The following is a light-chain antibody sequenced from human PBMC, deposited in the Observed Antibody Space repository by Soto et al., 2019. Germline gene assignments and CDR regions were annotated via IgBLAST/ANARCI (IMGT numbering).Light chain of an antibody. CDR1: SGHSSYA. V-gene: IGLV4-69*01. CDR2: LSSDGSH. Sequence: LVLTQSPSASASLGASVKLTCTLSSGHSSYAIAWHQQQPEKGPRYLMKLSSDGSHSKGDGIPDRFSGSSSGAERYLTISSLKSEDEDDYYCQTWDTGARVVFGGGTKLTVL. J-gene: IGLJ2*01. CDR3: QTWDTGARVV.